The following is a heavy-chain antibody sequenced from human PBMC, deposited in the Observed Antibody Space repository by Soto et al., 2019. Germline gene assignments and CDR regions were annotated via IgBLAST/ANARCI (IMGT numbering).Heavy chain of an antibody. J-gene: IGHJ1*01. D-gene: IGHD3-22*01. Sequence: SETLSLTCTVSGGSISSSSYYWGWICQPPGKGLEWIGSIYYSGSTYYNPSLKSRVTISVDTSKNQFSLKLSSVTAADTAVYYCARLTHYYDSSGYYLPAGAEYIQHWGQGTLVTVSS. CDR1: GGSISSSSYY. V-gene: IGHV4-39*01. CDR3: ARLTHYYDSSGYYLPAGAEYIQH. CDR2: IYYSGST.